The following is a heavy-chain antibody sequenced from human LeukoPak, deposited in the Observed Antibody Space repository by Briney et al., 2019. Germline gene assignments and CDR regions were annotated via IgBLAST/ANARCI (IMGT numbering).Heavy chain of an antibody. CDR1: GFSLRTRGMR. Sequence: VSGPALVKPTQTLTLTCTFSGFSLRTRGMRVSWIRQPPGKALEWLPRIDWDDDKFYSTSLKTRLTISKDTSKNQVVLTMTNMDPVDTATYYCARSSRGYSYGYPLGFDYWGQGTLVTVSS. CDR2: IDWDDDK. J-gene: IGHJ4*02. D-gene: IGHD5-18*01. V-gene: IGHV2-70*04. CDR3: ARSSRGYSYGYPLGFDY.